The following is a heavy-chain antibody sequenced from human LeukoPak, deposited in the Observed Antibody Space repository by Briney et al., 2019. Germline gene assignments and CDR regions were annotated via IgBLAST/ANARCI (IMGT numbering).Heavy chain of an antibody. CDR1: GFTFSNAW. CDR2: ISYDGSNK. J-gene: IGHJ4*02. CDR3: AKELVLDYYDSSGYYDY. V-gene: IGHV3-30*18. D-gene: IGHD3-22*01. Sequence: GGSLRLSCAASGFTFSNAWMSWVRQAPGKGLEWVAVISYDGSNKYYADSVKGRFTISRDNSKNTLYLQMNSLRAEDTAVYYCAKELVLDYYDSSGYYDYWGQGTLVTVSS.